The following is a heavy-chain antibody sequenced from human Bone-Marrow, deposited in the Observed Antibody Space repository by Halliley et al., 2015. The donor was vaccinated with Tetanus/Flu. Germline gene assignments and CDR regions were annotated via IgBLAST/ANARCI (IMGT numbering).Heavy chain of an antibody. J-gene: IGHJ6*02. CDR3: ARGGWGYFPSLGLYYYYGVDV. Sequence: GSEKYYGDSLKGRFTISRDNAKNSLFLQMNSLRAEDTAVYYCARGGWGYFPSLGLYYYYGVDVWGQGTTVTVSS. D-gene: IGHD3-3*02. V-gene: IGHV3-7*03. CDR2: GSEK.